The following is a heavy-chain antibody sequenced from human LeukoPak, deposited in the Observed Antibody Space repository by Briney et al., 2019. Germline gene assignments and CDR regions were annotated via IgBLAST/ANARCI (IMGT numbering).Heavy chain of an antibody. D-gene: IGHD2-2*01. Sequence: SETLSLTCAVSGYSISSGYYWGWIRQPPGKGLEWIGSIYLSGSTYYNPSLKSRVTISVDTSKNQFSLKLSSVTAADTAVYYCARQLGYCSSTSCLLYWFDPWGQGTLVTVSS. J-gene: IGHJ5*02. V-gene: IGHV4-38-2*01. CDR3: ARQLGYCSSTSCLLYWFDP. CDR1: GYSISSGYY. CDR2: IYLSGST.